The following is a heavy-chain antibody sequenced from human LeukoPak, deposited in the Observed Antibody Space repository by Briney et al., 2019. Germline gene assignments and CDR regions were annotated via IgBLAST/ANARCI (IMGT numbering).Heavy chain of an antibody. D-gene: IGHD3-3*01. CDR2: ISAYNGNT. Sequence: ASVKVSCKASGYTFTSYGISWVRQAPGQGLEWMGWISAYNGNTNYAQKLQGRVTMTTDTSTSTAYMELRSLRSDDTAVYYCARVLNYDFWSGYYTGHYYYYMDVWGKGTTVTVSS. CDR3: ARVLNYDFWSGYYTGHYYYYMDV. V-gene: IGHV1-18*01. J-gene: IGHJ6*03. CDR1: GYTFTSYG.